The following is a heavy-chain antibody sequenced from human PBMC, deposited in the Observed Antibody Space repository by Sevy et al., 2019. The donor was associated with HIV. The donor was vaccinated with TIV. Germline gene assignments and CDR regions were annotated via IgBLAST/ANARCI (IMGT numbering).Heavy chain of an antibody. CDR2: FDPEDGET. CDR1: GYTLTQLS. D-gene: IGHD3-22*01. Sequence: ASVKVSCKVSGYTLTQLSMYWVRQAPGKGLEWMGSFDPEDGETLYAQKFQGRVTMTEDTSTDTAYMELRSLGSEDTAVYYCATTKDYYDSSGSPFDYWGQGTLVTVSS. J-gene: IGHJ4*02. CDR3: ATTKDYYDSSGSPFDY. V-gene: IGHV1-24*01.